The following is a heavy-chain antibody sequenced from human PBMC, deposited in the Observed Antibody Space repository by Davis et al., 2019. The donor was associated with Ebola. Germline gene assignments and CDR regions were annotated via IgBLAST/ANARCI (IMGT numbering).Heavy chain of an antibody. CDR2: ISAYNGNT. CDR3: ARDGVAAPFGDYYYGMDV. V-gene: IGHV1-18*01. Sequence: ASVKVSCKASGYTFTSYGISWVRQAPGQGLEWMGWISAYNGNTNYAQKLQGRVTMTTDTSTSTAYMELRSLRSDDTAVYYCARDGVAAPFGDYYYGMDVWGQGITVTVSS. CDR1: GYTFTSYG. J-gene: IGHJ6*02. D-gene: IGHD3-10*01.